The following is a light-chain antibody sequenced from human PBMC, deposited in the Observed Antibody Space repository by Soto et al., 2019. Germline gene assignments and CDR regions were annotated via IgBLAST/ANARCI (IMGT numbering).Light chain of an antibody. CDR3: QQSFNSPYT. CDR2: AAS. V-gene: IGKV1-39*01. Sequence: DIQMTQSPSSLSASVGDRVTITCRASQTIGNSLSWCQHKPGKAPQLLIYAASTLQSGVPSRFSGSGSGTDFTLTISSLQLEDFATYFCQQSFNSPYTFGQGTKVDIK. CDR1: QTIGNS. J-gene: IGKJ2*01.